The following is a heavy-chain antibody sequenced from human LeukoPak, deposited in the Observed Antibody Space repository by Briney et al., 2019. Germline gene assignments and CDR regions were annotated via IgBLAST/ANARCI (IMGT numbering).Heavy chain of an antibody. Sequence: PSEPLSLTCSVSGGSMGTYYWIGVRQPPGKGLEWIGYIYYRGSTNYNPSLKSRVTISEDTAKNQFSLKLTSVTAADTAVYYCVRHGAIPEYWGQGSLVIVSS. J-gene: IGHJ4*02. CDR1: GGSMGTYY. CDR2: IYYRGST. V-gene: IGHV4-59*08. CDR3: VRHGAIPEY. D-gene: IGHD2-21*01.